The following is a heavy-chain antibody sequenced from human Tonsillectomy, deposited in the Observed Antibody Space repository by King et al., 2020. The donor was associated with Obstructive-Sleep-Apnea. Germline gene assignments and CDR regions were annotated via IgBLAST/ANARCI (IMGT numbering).Heavy chain of an antibody. CDR1: GFTFSSYG. J-gene: IGHJ6*02. Sequence: VQLVESGGGVVQPGRSLRLSCAASGFTFSSYGMDWVCQAPGKGLEWVAIISHDGSNKYYADSVKGRFTISRDNSENTLYLQMNSLRGEDTAVYYCAKQLEYYYGMDVWGQGTTVTVSS. CDR3: AKQLEYYYGMDV. V-gene: IGHV3-30*18. CDR2: ISHDGSNK. D-gene: IGHD3-3*01.